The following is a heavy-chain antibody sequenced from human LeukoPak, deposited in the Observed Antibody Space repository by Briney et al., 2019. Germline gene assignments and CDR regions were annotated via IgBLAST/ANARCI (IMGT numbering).Heavy chain of an antibody. CDR1: VYTLTELA. D-gene: IGHD3-16*02. CDR3: ATARVRLGELSLPEVRDD. CDR2: FDPEDGRT. V-gene: IGHV1-24*01. Sequence: GASVKVSCKVSVYTLTELAIHWVRQAPGKGLEWMGAFDPEDGRTIYAQKFQGRITLTEDTSTDTAYMELRSLSSEDTAVYYCATARVRLGELSLPEVRDDWGQGTLISVSS. J-gene: IGHJ4*02.